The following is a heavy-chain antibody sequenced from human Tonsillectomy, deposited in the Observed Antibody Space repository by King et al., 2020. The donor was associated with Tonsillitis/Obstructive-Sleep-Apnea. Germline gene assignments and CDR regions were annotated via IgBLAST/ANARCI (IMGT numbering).Heavy chain of an antibody. CDR1: GGSISSYY. J-gene: IGHJ3*02. CDR2: IYYSGST. CDR3: ARGIRGDNDAFDI. V-gene: IGHV4-59*01. D-gene: IGHD3-10*01. Sequence: QLQESGPGLVKPSETLSLTCTVSGGSISSYYWSWIRQPPEKGLEWIGYIYYSGSTNYNPSLKSRVTISVDTSKNQFSLKLSSVTAADTAVYYCARGIRGDNDAFDIWGQGTMVTVSS.